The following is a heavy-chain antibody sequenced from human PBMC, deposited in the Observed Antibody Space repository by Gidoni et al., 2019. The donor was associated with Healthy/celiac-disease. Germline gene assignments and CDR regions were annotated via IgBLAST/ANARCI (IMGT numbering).Heavy chain of an antibody. Sequence: EVQLVESGGGLVKPGRSLRLSCTASGFTFGDYAMSWFRQAPGKGLEWVGFIRSKAYGGTTEYAASVKGRFTISRDDSKSIAYLQMNSLKTEDTAVYYCTRDGLGYCSGGSCYYYYGMDVWGQGTTVTVSS. V-gene: IGHV3-49*05. CDR1: GFTFGDYA. CDR2: IRSKAYGGTT. J-gene: IGHJ6*02. D-gene: IGHD2-15*01. CDR3: TRDGLGYCSGGSCYYYYGMDV.